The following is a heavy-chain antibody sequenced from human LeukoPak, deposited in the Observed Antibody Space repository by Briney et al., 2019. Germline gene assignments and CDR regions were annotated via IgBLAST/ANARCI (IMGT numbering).Heavy chain of an antibody. Sequence: SETLSLTCTVSGGSISGTYYWSWIRQPPGKGLEWIGYICYTGTTDSNPSLKSRVTISLDTSKNQFSLNLSSVTAADTAVYYCARRWVYDKRAFDAWGQGTMVTVSS. CDR2: ICYTGTT. D-gene: IGHD3-16*01. CDR3: ARRWVYDKRAFDA. J-gene: IGHJ3*01. CDR1: GGSISGTYY. V-gene: IGHV4-59*08.